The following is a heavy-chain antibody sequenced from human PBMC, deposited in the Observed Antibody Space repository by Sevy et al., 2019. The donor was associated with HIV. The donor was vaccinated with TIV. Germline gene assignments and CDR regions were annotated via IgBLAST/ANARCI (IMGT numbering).Heavy chain of an antibody. J-gene: IGHJ3*02. V-gene: IGHV4-59*08. CDR2: VYYTGGT. CDR3: ARRNDFDI. CDR1: GDSINSDH. Sequence: SETLSLTCTVSGDSINSDHWNWIRQPPGKGLEWIGYVYYTGGTNYNPSLKNRVTISVDRTKNQFSLKLTSVTAADTAVYYCARRNDFDIWGQGTMVTVSS.